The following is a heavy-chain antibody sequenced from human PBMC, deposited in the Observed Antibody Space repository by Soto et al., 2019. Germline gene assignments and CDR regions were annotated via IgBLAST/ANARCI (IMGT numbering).Heavy chain of an antibody. CDR2: ISSNGGST. CDR3: VIHDFWSGYPLDY. V-gene: IGHV3-64D*06. D-gene: IGHD3-3*01. Sequence: PGGSLRLSCSASGFTFSSYAMHWVRQAPGKGLEYVSAISSNGGSTYYADSVKGRFTISRDNSKNTLYLQMSSLRAEDTAVYYCVIHDFWSGYPLDYWGQGTLVTVSS. J-gene: IGHJ4*02. CDR1: GFTFSSYA.